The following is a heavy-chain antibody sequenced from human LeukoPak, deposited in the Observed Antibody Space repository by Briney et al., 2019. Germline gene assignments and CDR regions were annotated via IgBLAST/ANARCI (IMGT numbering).Heavy chain of an antibody. CDR2: INPNSGGT. Sequence: GASVKVSCKASGYTFTGYYMHWVRQAPGQGLEWMGWINPNSGGTNYAQKFQGRVTMTRDTSISTAYMELSRLRSDDTAVYYCASLSYYYDSSGYRPHAFDIWGQGTMVTVSS. V-gene: IGHV1-2*02. D-gene: IGHD3-22*01. CDR1: GYTFTGYY. J-gene: IGHJ3*02. CDR3: ASLSYYYDSSGYRPHAFDI.